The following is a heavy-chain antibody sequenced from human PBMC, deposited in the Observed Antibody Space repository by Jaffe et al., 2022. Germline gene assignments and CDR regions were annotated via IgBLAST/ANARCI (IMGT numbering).Heavy chain of an antibody. CDR3: AREGRHQVAYYFDY. D-gene: IGHD2-15*01. Sequence: EVQLVESGGGLVQPGGSLRLSCAASGFTFSSYSMNWVRQAPGKGLEWVSYISSSSSTIYYADSVKGRFTISRDNAKNSLYLQMNSLRAEDTAVYYCAREGRHQVAYYFDYWGQGTLVTVSS. J-gene: IGHJ4*02. CDR2: ISSSSSTI. V-gene: IGHV3-48*01. CDR1: GFTFSSYS.